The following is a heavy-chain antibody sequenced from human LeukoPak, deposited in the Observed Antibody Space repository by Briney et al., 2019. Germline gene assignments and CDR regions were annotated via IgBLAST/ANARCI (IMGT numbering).Heavy chain of an antibody. CDR1: GFTLNNAW. V-gene: IGHV3-15*01. Sequence: KTGGSLRLSCAVSGFTLNNAWMSWVRQAPGKGLEWVGRIKSKTDGGTTDYAAAVKGRFTISRDDSKNTLYLQMNSLTTEDTAVYYCTADIVVVTVLFDYWGQGTLVTVSS. CDR3: TADIVVVTVLFDY. D-gene: IGHD2-21*02. J-gene: IGHJ4*02. CDR2: IKSKTDGGTT.